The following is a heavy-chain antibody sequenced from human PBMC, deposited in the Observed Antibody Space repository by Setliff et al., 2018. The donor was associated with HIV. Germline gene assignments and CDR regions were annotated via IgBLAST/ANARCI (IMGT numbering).Heavy chain of an antibody. CDR2: INPSGEST. CDR1: GYTLSNYY. Sequence: GASVKVSCKASGYTLSNYYMHWVRQAPGQGLEWMGIINPSGESTTYAQKFQGRVTMTRDTSASTAYMEMSSLRSEDTAVYYCANGGSGGQFDYWGQGTLVTVSS. D-gene: IGHD3-16*01. CDR3: ANGGSGGQFDY. J-gene: IGHJ4*02. V-gene: IGHV1-46*01.